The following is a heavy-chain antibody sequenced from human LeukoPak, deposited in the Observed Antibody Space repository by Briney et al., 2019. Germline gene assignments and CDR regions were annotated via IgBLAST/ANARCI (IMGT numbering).Heavy chain of an antibody. CDR2: IYTSGST. V-gene: IGHV4-4*07. CDR1: GGSISSYY. D-gene: IGHD6-25*01. CDR3: ARTRYSSEGSYYYYMDV. J-gene: IGHJ6*03. Sequence: SETLSLTCTVSGGSISSYYWSWIRQPAGRGLEWIGRIYTSGSTSYNPSLKSRVTISVDKSKNQFSLKLSSVTAADTAVYYCARTRYSSEGSYYYYMDVWGKGTTVTVSS.